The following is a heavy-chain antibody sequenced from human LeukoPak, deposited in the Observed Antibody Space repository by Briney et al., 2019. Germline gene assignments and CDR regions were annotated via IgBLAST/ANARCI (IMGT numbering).Heavy chain of an antibody. CDR1: GFTFGDYA. J-gene: IGHJ3*02. CDR2: IRSKAYGGTT. D-gene: IGHD3-3*01. Sequence: GGSLRLSCTASGFTFGDYAMSWFRQAPGKGLEWVGFIRSKAYGGTTEYAASVKGRFTISRDDSKSIAYLQMNSLKTEDTAVYYCTTTYDFWSGYLPGAFDIWGQGTKVTVSS. V-gene: IGHV3-49*03. CDR3: TTTYDFWSGYLPGAFDI.